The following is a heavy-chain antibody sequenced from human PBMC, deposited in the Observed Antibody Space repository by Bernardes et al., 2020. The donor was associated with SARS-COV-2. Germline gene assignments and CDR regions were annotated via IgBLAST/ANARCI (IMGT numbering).Heavy chain of an antibody. CDR3: VRSAGMDV. V-gene: IGHV3-7*03. Sequence: GSMRLPCAGAVFDLSDYWITWVRPAPGKGLEWVATIKRDGSETCYVDSVKGRFTISRDNAKNLVFLQMNSLRAEDTAVFYCVRSAGMDVWGQGTMVTVSS. J-gene: IGHJ6*02. CDR2: IKRDGSET. CDR1: VFDLSDYW.